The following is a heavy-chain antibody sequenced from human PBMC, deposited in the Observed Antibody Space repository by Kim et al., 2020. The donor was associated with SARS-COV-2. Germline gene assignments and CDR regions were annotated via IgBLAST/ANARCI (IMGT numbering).Heavy chain of an antibody. CDR1: GFPFSSYW. CDR3: GKXRMYIXHLMDV. J-gene: IGHJ6*01. D-gene: IGHD1-1*01. V-gene: IGHV3-74*01. CDR2: TNSDGSDT. Sequence: GGSLRLSCAASGFPFSSYWIYWVRQAPGKGLVWVSRTNSDGSDTGYADXVGGXXXXXXXXGKXXXYLXMSSLGAEDTAXXXXGKXRMYIXHLMDVXXQGTXXTVX.